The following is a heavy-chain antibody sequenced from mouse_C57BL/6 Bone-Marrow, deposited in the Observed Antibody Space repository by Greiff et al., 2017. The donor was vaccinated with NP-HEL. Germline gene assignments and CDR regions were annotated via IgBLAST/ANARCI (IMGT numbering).Heavy chain of an antibody. Sequence: EVKLVESGGGLVQSGRSLRLSCATSGFTFSDFYMEWVRQAPGKGLEWIAASRNKANDYTTEYSASVKGRFIVSRDTSQSILYLQMNALRAEDTAIYYCARDDLITTGEFAYWGQGTLVTVSA. J-gene: IGHJ3*01. CDR1: GFTFSDFY. D-gene: IGHD1-1*01. CDR3: ARDDLITTGEFAY. CDR2: SRNKANDYTT. V-gene: IGHV7-1*01.